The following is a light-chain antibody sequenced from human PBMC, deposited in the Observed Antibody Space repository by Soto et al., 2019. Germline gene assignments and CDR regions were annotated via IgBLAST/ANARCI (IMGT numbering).Light chain of an antibody. CDR3: QQRRNWSLT. Sequence: EIVLTQSPATLSLSPGERATLSCRASQSVDSSLSWYQQKPGQAPRLLIYDVSKRATGIPVRFSGSGSGTDFTLTISSLEPEDVAIYYCQQRRNWSLTFGRGTKVEIK. CDR1: QSVDSS. CDR2: DVS. J-gene: IGKJ4*01. V-gene: IGKV3-11*01.